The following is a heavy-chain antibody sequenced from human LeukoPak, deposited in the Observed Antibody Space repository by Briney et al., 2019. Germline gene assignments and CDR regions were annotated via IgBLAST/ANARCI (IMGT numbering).Heavy chain of an antibody. CDR3: AAPYDFWSGYNY. V-gene: IGHV3-23*01. D-gene: IGHD3-3*01. Sequence: GGSLRLPCAASGFTFSSYAMNWVRQAPGKGLEWVSAISGSGGSTSYADSVKGRFTISRDNSKNTLYLQMNSLRAEDTAVYYCAAPYDFWSGYNYWGQGTLVTVSS. CDR1: GFTFSSYA. CDR2: ISGSGGST. J-gene: IGHJ4*02.